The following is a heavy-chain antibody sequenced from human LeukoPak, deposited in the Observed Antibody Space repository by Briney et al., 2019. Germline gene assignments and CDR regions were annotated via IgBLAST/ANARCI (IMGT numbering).Heavy chain of an antibody. Sequence: GGSLRLSCAAAGFTFSRYWMSWVRQAKGKGLECVAKIKEDGSEKHYVDSVKGRFTISRDNAKNSLYLQMNSLRAEDTAVYYCARGGKQWRGGNYFDSWGQGTLVAVSS. D-gene: IGHD6-19*01. CDR2: IKEDGSEK. J-gene: IGHJ4*02. V-gene: IGHV3-7*01. CDR3: ARGGKQWRGGNYFDS. CDR1: GFTFSRYW.